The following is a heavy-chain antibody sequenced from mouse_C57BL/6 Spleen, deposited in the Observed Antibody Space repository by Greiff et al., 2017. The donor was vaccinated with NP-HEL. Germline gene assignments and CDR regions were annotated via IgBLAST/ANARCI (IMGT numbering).Heavy chain of an antibody. CDR2: IRSKSNNYAT. CDR1: GFSFNTYA. D-gene: IGHD2-4*01. J-gene: IGHJ1*03. CDR3: VRDDYDGYFDV. V-gene: IGHV10-1*01. Sequence: EVNLVESGGGLVQPKGSLKLSCAASGFSFNTYAMNWVRQAPGKGLEWVARIRSKSNNYATYYADSVKDRFTISRDDSESMLYLQMNNLKTEDTAMYYCVRDDYDGYFDVWGTGTTVTVSS.